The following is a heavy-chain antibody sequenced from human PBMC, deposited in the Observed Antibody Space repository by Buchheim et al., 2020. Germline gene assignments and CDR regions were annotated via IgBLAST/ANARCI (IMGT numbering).Heavy chain of an antibody. CDR1: GFTFSSYA. CDR3: ARADAYSSSWYESYYYYYGMDV. Sequence: QVQLVESGGGVVQPGRSLRLSCAASGFTFSSYAMHWVRQAPGKGLEWVAVISYDGSNKYYADSVKGRFTISRDNSKNPLYLQMNSLRAEDTAVYYCARADAYSSSWYESYYYYYGMDVWGQGTT. CDR2: ISYDGSNK. J-gene: IGHJ6*02. D-gene: IGHD6-13*01. V-gene: IGHV3-30*04.